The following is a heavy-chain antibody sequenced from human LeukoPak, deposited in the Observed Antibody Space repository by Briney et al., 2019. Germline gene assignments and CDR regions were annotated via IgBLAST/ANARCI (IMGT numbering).Heavy chain of an antibody. V-gene: IGHV3-23*01. CDR1: GFTFNNNA. CDR3: ARCTASCYANAFDV. CDR2: INGGGDAT. D-gene: IGHD2-2*01. J-gene: IGHJ3*01. Sequence: GGSLRLSCATSGFTFNNNAMSWVRQAPGKGLEWVSAINGGGDATEYADSVKGRFTISRDNSKNTLYLQVNSLRPDDTAVYYCARCTASCYANAFDVWAQGTLLTVSS.